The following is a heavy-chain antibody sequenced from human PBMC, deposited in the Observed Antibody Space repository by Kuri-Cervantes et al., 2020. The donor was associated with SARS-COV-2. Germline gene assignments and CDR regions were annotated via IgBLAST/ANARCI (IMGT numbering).Heavy chain of an antibody. CDR1: GYTFTDYY. Sequence: ASVKVSCKASGYTFTDYYINWVRQAPGQGLEWMGWINPNSGGTNYAQRYQGWVTMTRDTSTRTAYMELSRLTSDDTAVYFCSRGGKHYHILRFLESVHFDSWGQGTLVTVSS. V-gene: IGHV1-2*04. CDR2: INPNSGGT. J-gene: IGHJ4*02. D-gene: IGHD3-3*01. CDR3: SRGGKHYHILRFLESVHFDS.